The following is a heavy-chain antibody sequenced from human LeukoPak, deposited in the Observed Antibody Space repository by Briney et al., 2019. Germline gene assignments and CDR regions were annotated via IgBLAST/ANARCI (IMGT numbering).Heavy chain of an antibody. D-gene: IGHD2-8*02. Sequence: PSETLSLTCIVSGGSISSSSFHWGWIRQPPGKGLEWIGTVFYSGSTYYNPSLESRITISVDTSKNQFSLKLRSVTAADTALYFCARDQGIGVYWYWYFDLWGRGTLITVSS. J-gene: IGHJ2*01. CDR2: VFYSGST. CDR1: GGSISSSSFH. V-gene: IGHV4-39*02. CDR3: ARDQGIGVYWYWYFDL.